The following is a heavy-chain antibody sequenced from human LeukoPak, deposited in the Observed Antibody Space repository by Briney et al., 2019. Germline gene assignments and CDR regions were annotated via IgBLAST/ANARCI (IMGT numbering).Heavy chain of an antibody. CDR3: ASTLTYYYGSGSYYIDC. J-gene: IGHJ4*02. Sequence: PSETLSLTCTVSGGSIMTSSNYWGWIRQPPGRGLEWMGGIFYSGSTYYNPSIKSRVTISVDTSKNQLSLKLRSVTAADTAVYYCASTLTYYYGSGSYYIDCWGQGTLVTVSS. CDR1: GGSIMTSSNY. V-gene: IGHV4-39*01. D-gene: IGHD3-10*01. CDR2: IFYSGST.